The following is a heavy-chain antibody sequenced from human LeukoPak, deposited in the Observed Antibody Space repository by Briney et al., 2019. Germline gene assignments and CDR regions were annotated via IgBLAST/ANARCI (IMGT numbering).Heavy chain of an antibody. CDR1: GFTVSSNY. CDR3: AREIFGVVIMFDY. J-gene: IGHJ4*02. V-gene: IGHV3-53*01. Sequence: GGSLRLSCAASGFTVSSNYMSWVRQAPGKGLEWVSVIYSGGSTYYADSVKGRFTISRDNSKNTLYLQMNSLRAEDTAVYYCAREIFGVVIMFDYWGQGTLVTVSS. CDR2: IYSGGST. D-gene: IGHD3-3*01.